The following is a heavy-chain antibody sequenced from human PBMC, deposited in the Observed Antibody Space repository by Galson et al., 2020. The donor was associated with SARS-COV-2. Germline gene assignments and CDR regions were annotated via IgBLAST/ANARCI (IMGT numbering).Heavy chain of an antibody. CDR3: ARDEGIRGYNYGRLYYGMDV. Sequence: NSGGSLSLSCAASGFPFSTYSMNWVRLAPGKGLEWVSSISTSSSYTYYVDSVKGRFSIPRDNPRNSLYLQMNSLRAEDTAVYYCARDEGIRGYNYGRLYYGMDVWGQGTTVTVSS. CDR2: ISTSSSYT. V-gene: IGHV3-21*01. CDR1: GFPFSTYS. J-gene: IGHJ6*02. D-gene: IGHD5-18*01.